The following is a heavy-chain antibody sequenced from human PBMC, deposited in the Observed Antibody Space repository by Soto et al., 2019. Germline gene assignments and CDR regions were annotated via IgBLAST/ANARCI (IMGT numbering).Heavy chain of an antibody. D-gene: IGHD3-3*01. CDR1: GFTFSSYA. V-gene: IGHV3-23*01. CDR2: ISGSGGST. Sequence: GGSLRLSCAASGFTFSSYAMSWVRQAPGKGLEWVSAISGSGGSTYYADSVKGRFTISRDNSKNTLYLQMNSLRAEDTAVYYCAMPPYYDFWSGVNWFDPWGQGTLVTVSS. CDR3: AMPPYYDFWSGVNWFDP. J-gene: IGHJ5*02.